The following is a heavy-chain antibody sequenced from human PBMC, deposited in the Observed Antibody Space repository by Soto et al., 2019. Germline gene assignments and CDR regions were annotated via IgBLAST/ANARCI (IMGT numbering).Heavy chain of an antibody. V-gene: IGHV3-33*01. CDR3: ARNFCSSGSASWFDT. Sequence: QVQLVESGGGVVQPGRSLTLSCVASGFTLSNYGMHWVRQAPGKGLEWVAVIWYDGTTTYSAASVKGRFSISRDNSKIALVLQLSSLRAEDTAVYYGARNFCSSGSASWFDTWGQGTLVTVSS. CDR2: IWYDGTTT. J-gene: IGHJ5*02. D-gene: IGHD3-3*01. CDR1: GFTLSNYG.